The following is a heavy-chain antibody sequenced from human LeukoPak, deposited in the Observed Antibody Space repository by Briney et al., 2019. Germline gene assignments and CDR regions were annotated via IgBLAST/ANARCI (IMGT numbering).Heavy chain of an antibody. D-gene: IGHD6-13*01. V-gene: IGHV4-30-4*01. CDR3: ARVYRYSSSWYVGPYYYFDY. CDR1: GGSISSGDYY. J-gene: IGHJ4*02. CDR2: IYYSGST. Sequence: PSETLSLTCTVSGGSISSGDYYWSWIRQPPGKGLEWIGYIYYSGSTYYNPSLKSRVTISVDTSKNQFSLKLSSATAADTAVYCCARVYRYSSSWYVGPYYYFDYWGQGTLVTVSS.